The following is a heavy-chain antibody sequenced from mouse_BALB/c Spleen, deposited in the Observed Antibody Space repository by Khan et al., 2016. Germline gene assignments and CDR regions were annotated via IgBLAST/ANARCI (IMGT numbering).Heavy chain of an antibody. CDR3: ARSDGYDVGYAY. CDR2: INPGSGGT. CDR1: GYAFTNYL. D-gene: IGHD2-2*01. V-gene: IGHV1-54*01. Sequence: QVQLQQPGAELVRPGTSVKVSCKASGYAFTNYLMEWVKQRPGQGLEWIGVINPGSGGTNYNETFKGKATLTADKSSSTAYMQLSSLTSDDSAVLFCARSDGYDVGYAYWGQGTLVTVSA. J-gene: IGHJ3*01.